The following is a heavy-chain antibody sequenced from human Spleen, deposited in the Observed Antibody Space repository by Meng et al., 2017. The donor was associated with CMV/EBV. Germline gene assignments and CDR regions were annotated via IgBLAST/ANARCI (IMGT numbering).Heavy chain of an antibody. Sequence: KASGGTFSSYAISWVRQAPGQGLGWMGGIIPIYGTANYAQKFLGRVTITTDESTTAAYMELSSLRSEDTAVYYCASTTTWGKYFDYWGQGTLVTVSS. CDR2: IIPIYGTA. CDR1: GGTFSSYA. J-gene: IGHJ4*02. V-gene: IGHV1-69*05. D-gene: IGHD4-17*01. CDR3: ASTTTWGKYFDY.